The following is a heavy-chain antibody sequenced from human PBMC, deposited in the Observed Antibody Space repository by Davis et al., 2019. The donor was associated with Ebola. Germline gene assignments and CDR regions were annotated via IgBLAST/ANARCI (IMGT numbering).Heavy chain of an antibody. CDR2: VSFDGSNK. Sequence: GESLKISCVVSGFTLRNSAMVWVRQAPGKGLQWVASVSFDGSNKFYADSVIGRFTISRDDPKDTLYLQMSSLRAEDTAMYHCTRHVPGDFWYFDLWGRGTLVTVSS. D-gene: IGHD4-17*01. V-gene: IGHV3-30*04. J-gene: IGHJ2*01. CDR3: TRHVPGDFWYFDL. CDR1: GFTLRNSA.